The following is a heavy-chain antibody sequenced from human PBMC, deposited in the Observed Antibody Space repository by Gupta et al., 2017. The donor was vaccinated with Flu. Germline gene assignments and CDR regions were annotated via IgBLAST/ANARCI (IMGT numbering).Heavy chain of an antibody. CDR1: GFTFSSYA. J-gene: IGHJ6*02. V-gene: IGHV3-23*01. D-gene: IGHD2-8*01. Sequence: EVQLLESGGGLVQPGGSLRLSCAASGFTFSSYAMSWVRQAPGKGLEWVSAISGSGGSTYYADSVKGRFTISRDNSKNTLYLQMNSLRAEDTAVYYCAKDLGYCTNGVGRYYYYYGMDVWGQGTTVTVSS. CDR3: AKDLGYCTNGVGRYYYYYGMDV. CDR2: ISGSGGST.